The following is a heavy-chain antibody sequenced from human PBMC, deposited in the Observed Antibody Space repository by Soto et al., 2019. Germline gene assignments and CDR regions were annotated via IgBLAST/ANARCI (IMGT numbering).Heavy chain of an antibody. D-gene: IGHD2-15*01. CDR3: ARDRRLGYCRGGSCFPQGEWFDP. V-gene: IGHV1-18*01. Sequence: QVQLVQSGAEVKKPGASLKVSCKASGYTFTSYAISWVRQAPGQGLAWMGWISAYNGNTNYAQKLQGRVTMTTDTSTSTAYMELRSLRSDDTAVYYCARDRRLGYCRGGSCFPQGEWFDPWGQGTLVTVSS. J-gene: IGHJ5*02. CDR1: GYTFTSYA. CDR2: ISAYNGNT.